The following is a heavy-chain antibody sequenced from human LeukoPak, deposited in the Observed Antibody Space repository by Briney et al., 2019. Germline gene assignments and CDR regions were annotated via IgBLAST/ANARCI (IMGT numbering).Heavy chain of an antibody. CDR1: GGSISSYY. V-gene: IGHV4-59*08. J-gene: IGHJ3*02. CDR2: IYCSGST. CDR3: ARHYYGGSGAFDI. Sequence: SETLSLTCTVSGGSISSYYWSWIRQPPGKGLEWIGYIYCSGSTYYNPSLKSRVTMSVDTSKNQFSLKLSSVTAADTAVYYCARHYYGGSGAFDIWGQGTMVTVSS. D-gene: IGHD4-23*01.